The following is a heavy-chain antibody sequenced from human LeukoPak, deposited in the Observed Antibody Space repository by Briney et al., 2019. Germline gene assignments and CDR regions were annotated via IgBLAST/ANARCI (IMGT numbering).Heavy chain of an antibody. Sequence: SQALSLTCTVSGGSISSGDYYWSWIRQPPGKGLEWIGYTYYSGSTYYNPSLKSRATISVDTSKNQFSLKLTSVTAADTAVYYCARPYYYDSRIDPWGQGTLVTVSS. CDR1: GGSISSGDYY. J-gene: IGHJ5*02. V-gene: IGHV4-30-4*01. D-gene: IGHD3-22*01. CDR3: ARPYYYDSRIDP. CDR2: TYYSGST.